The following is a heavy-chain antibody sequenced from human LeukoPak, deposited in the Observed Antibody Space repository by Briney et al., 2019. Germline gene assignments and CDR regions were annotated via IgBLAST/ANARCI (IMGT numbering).Heavy chain of an antibody. CDR1: GYTFTSYG. D-gene: IGHD2-2*01. J-gene: IGHJ6*02. Sequence: SVKVSCKASGYTFTSYGISWVRQAPGQGLEWMGWISAYNGNTNYAQKLQGRVTMTTDTSTSTAYVELRSLRSDDTAVYYCARDRGDIVVVPAAMRDYYYGMDVWGQGTTVTVSS. V-gene: IGHV1-18*01. CDR2: ISAYNGNT. CDR3: ARDRGDIVVVPAAMRDYYYGMDV.